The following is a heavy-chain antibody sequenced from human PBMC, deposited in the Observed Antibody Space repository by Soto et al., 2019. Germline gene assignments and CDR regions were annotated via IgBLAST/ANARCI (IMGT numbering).Heavy chain of an antibody. CDR1: GGSFRGYY. Sequence: QVQLQQWGAGLLKPSETLYLTCAVYGGSFRGYYWSWIRQPPGKGLEWIGEINHSGSTSYNPSLKSGVTISVDTSKKQFSRNRGSVTAADTAVYYCARGRRRAICGVVIRRGGTWGRGTMVTVSS. V-gene: IGHV4-34*01. CDR2: INHSGST. CDR3: ARGRRRAICGVVIRRGGT. D-gene: IGHD3-3*01. J-gene: IGHJ5*02.